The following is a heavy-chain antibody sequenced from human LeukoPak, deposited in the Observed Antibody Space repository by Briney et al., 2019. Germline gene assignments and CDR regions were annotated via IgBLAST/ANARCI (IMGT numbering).Heavy chain of an antibody. V-gene: IGHV3-21*01. D-gene: IGHD5-18*01. J-gene: IGHJ4*02. CDR1: GFTFNRYS. CDR3: ARSQGRGYSYGALNY. CDR2: ITSSSSYI. Sequence: GGSLRLSCAASGFTFNRYSMTWVRQAPGKGLEWVSSITSSSSYIYYADSVKGRFTISRDNAKNSLYLQMNSLRAEDTAVYYCARSQGRGYSYGALNYWGQGTLVTVSS.